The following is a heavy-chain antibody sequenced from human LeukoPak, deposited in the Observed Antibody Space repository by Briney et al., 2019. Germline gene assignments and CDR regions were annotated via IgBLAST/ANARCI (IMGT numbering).Heavy chain of an antibody. Sequence: ASVKVSCKASGYTFTGYYMHWVRQAPGQGLEWMGWINPNSGGTNYAQKFQGRVTITRNTSISTAYMELSSLRSEDTAVYYCARGRYGRAIVVVPAAICYYMDAWGKGTTVTVSS. J-gene: IGHJ6*03. CDR1: GYTFTGYY. D-gene: IGHD2-2*01. CDR2: INPNSGGT. CDR3: ARGRYGRAIVVVPAAICYYMDA. V-gene: IGHV1-2*02.